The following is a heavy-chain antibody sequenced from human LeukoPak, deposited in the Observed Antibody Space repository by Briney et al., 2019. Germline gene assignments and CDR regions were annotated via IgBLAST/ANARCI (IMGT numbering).Heavy chain of an antibody. CDR3: ARDNQVTPYNWFDP. CDR2: IYTSGST. V-gene: IGHV4-4*07. CDR1: GGSISSYY. Sequence: PSETLSLTCTVSGGSISSYYWSWIRQPAGKGLEWIGRIYTSGSTNYNPSLKSRVTMSVDTSKNQFSLKLSSVTAADTAVYYCARDNQVTPYNWFDPWGQGTLATVSS. D-gene: IGHD2-21*02. J-gene: IGHJ5*02.